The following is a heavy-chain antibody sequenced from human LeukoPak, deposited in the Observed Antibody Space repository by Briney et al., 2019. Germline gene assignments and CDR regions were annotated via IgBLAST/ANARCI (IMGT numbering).Heavy chain of an antibody. Sequence: PGGSLRLSCAASGFTFSSYAMSWVRQAPGKGLEWVSAISGSGGSTCYADSVKGRFTISRDNSKNTLYLQMNSLRAEDTAVYYCAKPLYGDYVGFFDYWGQGTLVTVSS. CDR3: AKPLYGDYVGFFDY. CDR1: GFTFSSYA. CDR2: ISGSGGST. V-gene: IGHV3-23*01. D-gene: IGHD4-17*01. J-gene: IGHJ4*02.